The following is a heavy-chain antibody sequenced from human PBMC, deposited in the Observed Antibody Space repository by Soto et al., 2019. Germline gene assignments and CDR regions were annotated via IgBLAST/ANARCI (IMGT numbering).Heavy chain of an antibody. J-gene: IGHJ5*02. V-gene: IGHV3-48*01. CDR2: ISSSSSTI. Sequence: GGSLRLSCAASGFTFSSYSMNWVRQAPGKGLEWVSYISSSSSTIYYADSVKGRFTISRNNAKNSLYLQMNSLRAEDTAVYYCARDGQYCSSTSWWCENWFDPWGQGTLVTVSS. D-gene: IGHD2-2*01. CDR1: GFTFSSYS. CDR3: ARDGQYCSSTSWWCENWFDP.